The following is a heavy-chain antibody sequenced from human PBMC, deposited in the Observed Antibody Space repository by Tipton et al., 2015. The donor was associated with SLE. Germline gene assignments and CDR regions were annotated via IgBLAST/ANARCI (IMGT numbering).Heavy chain of an antibody. CDR2: ISGSGYST. Sequence: SLRLSCTASGFTFGDYAMSWFRQAPGKGLEWVSAISGSGYSTYYADSVKGRFTISRDNSKNTLYLQMNSLRLEDTAVYYCAKGRGFGVNAMDVWGQGTTVIVSS. J-gene: IGHJ6*02. V-gene: IGHV3-23*01. D-gene: IGHD3-16*01. CDR1: GFTFGDYA. CDR3: AKGRGFGVNAMDV.